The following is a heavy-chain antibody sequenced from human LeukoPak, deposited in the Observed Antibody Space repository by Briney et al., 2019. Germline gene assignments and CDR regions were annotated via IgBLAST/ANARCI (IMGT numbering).Heavy chain of an antibody. CDR1: GFTFSDYY. V-gene: IGHV3-11*01. D-gene: IGHD4-11*01. CDR2: ISSSGSTI. J-gene: IGHJ6*02. Sequence: PGGSLRLPCAASGFTFSDYYMSWIRQAPGRGLEWVSYISSSGSTIYYADSVKGRFTISRDNAKNSLYLQMNSLRAEDTAVYYCARDDDYLSLRYYYGLDVWGQGTTVTVSS. CDR3: ARDDDYLSLRYYYGLDV.